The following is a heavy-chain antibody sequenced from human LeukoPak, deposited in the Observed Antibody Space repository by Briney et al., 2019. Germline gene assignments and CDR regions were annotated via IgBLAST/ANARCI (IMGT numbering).Heavy chain of an antibody. Sequence: GGSLRLSCAASGFTFSNYAVSWVRQAPGKGLAWISAISDSGSGTQYADSVRGRFTISRDNAKNSLYLQMNSLRAEDTAVYYCARELRDYRLDYWGQGTLVTVSS. V-gene: IGHV3-23*01. CDR2: ISDSGSGT. CDR1: GFTFSNYA. CDR3: ARELRDYRLDY. J-gene: IGHJ4*02. D-gene: IGHD4-11*01.